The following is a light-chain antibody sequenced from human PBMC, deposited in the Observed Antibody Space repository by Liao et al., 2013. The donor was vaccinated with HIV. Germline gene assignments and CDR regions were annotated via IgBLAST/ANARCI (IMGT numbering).Light chain of an antibody. CDR3: QLYDSSSGLYV. CDR2: YDR. Sequence: SYVLTQPTLSVSGPRTDGHDYLVGDTTLQTKSVHWYQQKSGQAPVLVIQYDRDRPSGIPERFSGSNSGDTATLTITRVQAGDEADYYCQLYDSSSGLYVFGPGTEVIVL. J-gene: IGLJ1*01. CDR1: TLQTKS. V-gene: IGLV3-21*04.